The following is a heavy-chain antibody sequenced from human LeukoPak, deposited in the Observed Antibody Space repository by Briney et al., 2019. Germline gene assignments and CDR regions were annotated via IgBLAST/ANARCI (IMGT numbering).Heavy chain of an antibody. J-gene: IGHJ5*02. Sequence: PSETLSLTCTVSGGSISSSNWWSWVRQPPGKGLEWIGEIYHSGSTNYNPSLKSRVTISVDKSKNQFSVKLSSVTAADTAVYYCARRGRGGSSNWFDPWGQGTLVTVSS. CDR3: ARRGRGGSSNWFDP. D-gene: IGHD2-15*01. CDR2: IYHSGST. CDR1: GGSISSSNW. V-gene: IGHV4-4*02.